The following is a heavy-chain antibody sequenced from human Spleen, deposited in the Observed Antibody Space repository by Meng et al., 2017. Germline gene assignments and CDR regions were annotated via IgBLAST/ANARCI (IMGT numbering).Heavy chain of an antibody. CDR2: IYHSGST. J-gene: IGHJ4*02. Sequence: QLEGWGPGLVQPSGPLSITCAVSGGSIRSSNWWSWVRQPPGKGLEWIGEIYHSGSTNYNPSLKSRVTISVDKSKNQFSLKLSSVTAADTAVYYCASVSNTADLHGDYWGQGTLVTVSS. D-gene: IGHD5-18*01. CDR1: GGSIRSSNW. V-gene: IGHV4-4*02. CDR3: ASVSNTADLHGDY.